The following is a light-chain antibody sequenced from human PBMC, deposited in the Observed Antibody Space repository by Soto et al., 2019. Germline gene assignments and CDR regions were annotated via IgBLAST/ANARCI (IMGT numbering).Light chain of an antibody. CDR3: SSYTSSSPHVV. CDR1: SSDVGGYNY. CDR2: DVS. V-gene: IGLV2-14*01. J-gene: IGLJ2*01. Sequence: QSVLTQPASVSGSPGQAITISCTGTSSDVGGYNYVSWYQQHPGKAPKLMIYDVSNRPSGVSNRFSGSQSGNTASLTISGLQAEDEADYYCSSYTSSSPHVVFGGGTQLTVL.